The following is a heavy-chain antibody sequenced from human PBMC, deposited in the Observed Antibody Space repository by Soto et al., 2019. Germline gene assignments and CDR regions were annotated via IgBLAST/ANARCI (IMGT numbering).Heavy chain of an antibody. CDR2: ISDSGTAI. CDR1: GFTFSSYA. V-gene: IGHV3-64*04. J-gene: IGHJ6*02. D-gene: IGHD3-16*01. Sequence: GGSLRLSCSASGFTFSSYAMHWVRQAPGKGLEYVSAISDSGTAIYYASSVTGRFTISRDNTNNSLYLQMNSLRAEDTAVYYCARDRRPSSYVGLNVWGQGTTVTVSS. CDR3: ARDRRPSSYVGLNV.